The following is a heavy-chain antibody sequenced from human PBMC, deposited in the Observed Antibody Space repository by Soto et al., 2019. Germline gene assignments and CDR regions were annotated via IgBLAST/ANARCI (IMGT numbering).Heavy chain of an antibody. J-gene: IGHJ3*02. V-gene: IGHV3-23*01. CDR1: GFTFSNYA. D-gene: IGHD3-9*01. Sequence: GGSLRLSCAASGFTFSNYAMSWVRQAPGKGLEWVSAISGSGGSTYYADSVKGRFTISRDNSKNTLYLQMNSLRAEDTAVYYCAKDLYDILTVDASDIWGQGTMVTVSS. CDR3: AKDLYDILTVDASDI. CDR2: ISGSGGST.